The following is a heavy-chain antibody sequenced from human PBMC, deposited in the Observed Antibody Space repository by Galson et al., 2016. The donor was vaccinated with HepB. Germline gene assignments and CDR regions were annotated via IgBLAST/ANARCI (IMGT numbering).Heavy chain of an antibody. Sequence: SLRLSCAASGFSFSDYYMAWIRQAPGKGLEWVSYISSSSTTIYYADSVKGRFTISRDNTKNSLSLQMNTLRVEDTAVYYCVRDREVKYDSGNFFEPIRFPMDVWGQGTAVTVSS. CDR1: GFSFSDYY. J-gene: IGHJ6*02. V-gene: IGHV3-11*04. D-gene: IGHD3-10*01. CDR3: VRDREVKYDSGNFFEPIRFPMDV. CDR2: ISSSSTTI.